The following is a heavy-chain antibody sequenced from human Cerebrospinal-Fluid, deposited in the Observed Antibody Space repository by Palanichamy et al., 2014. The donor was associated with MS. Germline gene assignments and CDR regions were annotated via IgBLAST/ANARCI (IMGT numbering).Heavy chain of an antibody. CDR2: IYYSGST. Sequence: QVQLQESGPGLVKLSETLSLTCTVSGGSISSYYWSWIRQPPGKGLEWIGYIYYSGSTNYNPSLKSRVTISVDTSKNQFSLKLSSVTAADTAFYYCARVRSGWYYFDYWGQGTLLTVSS. V-gene: IGHV4-59*01. J-gene: IGHJ4*02. CDR1: GGSISSYY. D-gene: IGHD6-19*01. CDR3: ARVRSGWYYFDY.